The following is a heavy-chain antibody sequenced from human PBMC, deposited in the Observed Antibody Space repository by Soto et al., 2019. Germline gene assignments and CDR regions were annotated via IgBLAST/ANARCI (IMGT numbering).Heavy chain of an antibody. D-gene: IGHD6-19*01. Sequence: GGSLRLSCAASGFTFSNYAISWVRQAPGKGLEWVSIISGSGDTPYYADSVKGRFTISRDNSRNTLYLQMNSLRAGDSAKYCCAKEGTSGLYYFGYWGPGTLVTVSS. CDR2: ISGSGDTP. CDR3: AKEGTSGLYYFGY. CDR1: GFTFSNYA. V-gene: IGHV3-23*01. J-gene: IGHJ4*02.